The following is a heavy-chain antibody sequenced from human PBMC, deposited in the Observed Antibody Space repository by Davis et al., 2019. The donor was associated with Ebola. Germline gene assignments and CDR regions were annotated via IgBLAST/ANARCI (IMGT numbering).Heavy chain of an antibody. CDR3: ARDRYCSGGSCYYSYYYGMDV. CDR2: ISTYNDNT. D-gene: IGHD2-15*01. CDR1: RYTFTPYG. V-gene: IGHV1-18*01. Sequence: AASVKVSCKASRYTFTPYGISWVRQAPGQGLEWMGWISTYNDNTNYAQKLQGRVTMTTDTSTSTAYMELRSLRSDDTAVYYCARDRYCSGGSCYYSYYYGMDVWGQGTTVTVSS. J-gene: IGHJ6*02.